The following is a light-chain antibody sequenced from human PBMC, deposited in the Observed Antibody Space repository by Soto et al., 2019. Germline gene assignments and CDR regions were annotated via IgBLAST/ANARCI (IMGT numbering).Light chain of an antibody. CDR2: LNSDGSH. Sequence: QSVLTQSPSASASLGASVKLTCTLSSGHSSYAIAWHQQQPEKGPRYLMKLNSDGSHSKGDGLPDRFSGSSSGAERYLTISSLQSEDEADYYCQTWGTGIHVVFGGGTKLTVL. J-gene: IGLJ2*01. CDR3: QTWGTGIHVV. CDR1: SGHSSYA. V-gene: IGLV4-69*01.